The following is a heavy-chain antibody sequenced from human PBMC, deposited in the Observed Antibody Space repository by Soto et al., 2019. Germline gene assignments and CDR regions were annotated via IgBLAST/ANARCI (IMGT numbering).Heavy chain of an antibody. J-gene: IGHJ6*02. D-gene: IGHD3-10*01. Sequence: LQESGPGLVKPSETLSLTCSISGGSINGNNYSWGWIRQPPGRGLEWIGNTYSSGGAYYDPSFKSRASISVHTSKSQVFLKLTSATAADTAIYYCVRTRGSAVYFYFYGLDVWGHGTTVTVSS. CDR3: VRTRGSAVYFYFYGLDV. V-gene: IGHV4-39*07. CDR1: GGSINGNNYS. CDR2: TYSSGGA.